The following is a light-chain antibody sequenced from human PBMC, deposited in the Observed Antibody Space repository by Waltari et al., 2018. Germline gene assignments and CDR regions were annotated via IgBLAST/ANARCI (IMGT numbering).Light chain of an antibody. CDR2: GAS. V-gene: IGKV3-20*01. CDR3: QQYGSSPNT. CDR1: QSISSSY. J-gene: IGKJ2*01. Sequence: RASQSISSSYLAWYQQKPGQAPRLLSDGASSRATGIPDRFSGSGSGTDFTLTISRLEPEDFAVYYCQQYGSSPNTFGQGTKLEIK.